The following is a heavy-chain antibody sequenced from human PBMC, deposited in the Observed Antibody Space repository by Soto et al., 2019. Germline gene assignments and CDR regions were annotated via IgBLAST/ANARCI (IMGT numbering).Heavy chain of an antibody. CDR3: ASHFTVTTSSYYYGMDV. D-gene: IGHD4-17*01. V-gene: IGHV5-10-1*01. CDR1: GYSFTSYW. CDR2: IDPSDSYT. Sequence: GESLKISCKGSGYSFTSYWISWVRQMPGKGLEWMGRIDPSDSYTNYSPSFQGHVTISADKSISTAYLQWSSLKASDTAMYYCASHFTVTTSSYYYGMDVWGQGTTVTVYS. J-gene: IGHJ6*02.